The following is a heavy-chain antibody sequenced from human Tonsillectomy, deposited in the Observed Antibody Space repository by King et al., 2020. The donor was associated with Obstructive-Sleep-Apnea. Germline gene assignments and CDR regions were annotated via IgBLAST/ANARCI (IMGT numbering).Heavy chain of an antibody. CDR1: GFRLSNFW. J-gene: IGHJ3*01. CDR2: IREDGSQT. D-gene: IGHD6-19*01. V-gene: IGHV3-7*01. Sequence: VQLVESGGGLVHPGESLRLSCAASGFRLSNFWMTWVRQAPGKGLEWVANIREDGSQTNYVDSVKGRFTISRDNAKNSVYLQLNSLRAGDTALYYCARDSTRAVNGWYDALDFWGQGTMVTVSS. CDR3: ARDSTRAVNGWYDALDF.